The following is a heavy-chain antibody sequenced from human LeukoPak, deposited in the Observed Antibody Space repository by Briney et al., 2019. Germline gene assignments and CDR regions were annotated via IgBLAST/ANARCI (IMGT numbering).Heavy chain of an antibody. J-gene: IGHJ5*02. Sequence: SETLSLTCTVSGGSISSSSYYWGWIRQPPGKGLEWIGSIYYSGSTYYNPSLKSRVTISIDTSKNQFSLKLSSVTAADTAVYYCARVSPYSSSWYWFDPWGQGTLVTVSS. CDR3: ARVSPYSSSWYWFDP. D-gene: IGHD6-13*01. CDR1: GGSISSSSYY. CDR2: IYYSGST. V-gene: IGHV4-39*07.